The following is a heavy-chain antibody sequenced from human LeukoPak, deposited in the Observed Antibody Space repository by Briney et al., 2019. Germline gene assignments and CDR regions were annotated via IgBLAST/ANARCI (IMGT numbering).Heavy chain of an antibody. CDR2: INSDGSTT. V-gene: IGHV3-74*01. D-gene: IGHD1-26*01. Sequence: GGSLRLSCAASGFTFSSSWMHWVRQAPGKGLVWVSRINSDGSTTTYADSVKGRFTIPRDNAKNTLYLQMNSLRAEDTAVYYCGRALGSPLDFWGQGTLVTVSS. CDR3: GRALGSPLDF. CDR1: GFTFSSSW. J-gene: IGHJ4*02.